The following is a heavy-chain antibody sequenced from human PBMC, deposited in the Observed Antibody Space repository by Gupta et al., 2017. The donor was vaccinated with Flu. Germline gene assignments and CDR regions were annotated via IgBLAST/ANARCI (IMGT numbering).Heavy chain of an antibody. Sequence: AAGGFTFSSYGMHWVRQAPGKGLEWVAVISYDGSNKYYADAVKGRFTISRDNSKNKLYLQMNSLGAEDTAVYYCAKDLSAKDSSGWYSNWGQGTLVTVSS. CDR2: ISYDGSNK. J-gene: IGHJ4*02. CDR1: GFTFSSYG. CDR3: AKDLSAKDSSGWYSN. D-gene: IGHD6-19*01. V-gene: IGHV3-30*18.